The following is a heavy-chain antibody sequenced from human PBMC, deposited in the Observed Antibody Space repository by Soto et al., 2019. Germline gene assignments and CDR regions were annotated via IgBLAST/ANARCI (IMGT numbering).Heavy chain of an antibody. D-gene: IGHD3-16*01. CDR3: ARGRGIGASDGMDV. V-gene: IGHV1-8*01. CDR1: GYTFTSYD. J-gene: IGHJ6*02. Sequence: SGKVSCKASGYTFTSYDINWVRQATRQGLEWMGWMNPNSGNTGYAQKFQGRVTMTRNTSISTAYMGLSSLRSEDTAVYYCARGRGIGASDGMDVCGQGTTVTVS. CDR2: MNPNSGNT.